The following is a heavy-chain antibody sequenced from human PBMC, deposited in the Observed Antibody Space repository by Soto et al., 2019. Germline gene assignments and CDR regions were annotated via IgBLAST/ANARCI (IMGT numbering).Heavy chain of an antibody. CDR1: GFTFSSYW. J-gene: IGHJ4*02. CDR3: VRDYDSSGFYSGH. V-gene: IGHV3-74*03. CDR2: IDSDGRST. Sequence: GGSLRLSCAASGFTFSSYWMHWVRQSPGKGLVWVSQIDSDGRSTTYADTVKGRFTVFGDNAKNKLFLQMNSLRAEDTAVYYCVRDYDSSGFYSGHWGQGTLVTVSS. D-gene: IGHD3-22*01.